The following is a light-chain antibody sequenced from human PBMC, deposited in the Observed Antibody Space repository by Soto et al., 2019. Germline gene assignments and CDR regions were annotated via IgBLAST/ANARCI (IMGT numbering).Light chain of an antibody. CDR1: SSDVGIYNY. CDR3: CSYAGSYNLGV. V-gene: IGLV2-11*01. Sequence: QSPLTQPRSVSGAPVQSVTISCAGTSSDVGIYNYVSWYQQHPGKAPKLMIYYVSKRPSGVPDRFSGSKSGNTASLTISGLQAEDEADYYCCSYAGSYNLGVFGTGTKV. CDR2: YVS. J-gene: IGLJ1*01.